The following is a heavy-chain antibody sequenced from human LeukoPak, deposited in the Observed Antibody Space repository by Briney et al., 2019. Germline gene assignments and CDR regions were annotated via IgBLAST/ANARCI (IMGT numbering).Heavy chain of an antibody. J-gene: IGHJ4*02. CDR2: ISHICDII. Sequence: GGSLRLSCAASGFTFSDFYMTWIRQAPGKGLEWVSYISHICDIIYYADSVRGRFTISRDNAKNSLYLQMNRLRAEDTAVYFCAKRGVVIRVILVGFHKEAYYFDSWGQGAQVTVSS. V-gene: IGHV3-11*01. D-gene: IGHD3-22*01. CDR3: AKRGVVIRVILVGFHKEAYYFDS. CDR1: GFTFSDFY.